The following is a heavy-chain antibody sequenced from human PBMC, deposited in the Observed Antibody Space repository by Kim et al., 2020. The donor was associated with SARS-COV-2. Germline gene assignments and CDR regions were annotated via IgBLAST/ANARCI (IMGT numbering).Heavy chain of an antibody. J-gene: IGHJ4*02. CDR3: ARPRAIFGVVSYFDY. D-gene: IGHD3-3*01. Sequence: YYHPSLKRRVAISVDTSKNQFSLKLSSVTAADTAVYYCARPRAIFGVVSYFDYWGQGTLVTVSS. V-gene: IGHV4-39*01.